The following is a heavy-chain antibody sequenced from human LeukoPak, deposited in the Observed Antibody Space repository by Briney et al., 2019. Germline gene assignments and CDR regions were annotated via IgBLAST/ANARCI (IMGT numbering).Heavy chain of an antibody. D-gene: IGHD6-13*01. V-gene: IGHV1-18*04. CDR3: ARGPAAAGTSGHVDY. Sequence: ASVKVSCKASGYTFTSYGISWVRQAPGQGLEWMGWIGAYNGNTNYAQKLQGRVTMTTDTSTSTAYMELRSLRSDDTAVYYCARGPAAAGTSGHVDYWGQGTLVTVSS. CDR2: IGAYNGNT. J-gene: IGHJ4*02. CDR1: GYTFTSYG.